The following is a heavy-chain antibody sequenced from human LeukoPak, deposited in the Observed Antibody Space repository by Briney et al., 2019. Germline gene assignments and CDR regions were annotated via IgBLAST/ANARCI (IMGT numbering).Heavy chain of an antibody. CDR2: IYYSGST. J-gene: IGHJ4*02. D-gene: IGHD5-18*01. V-gene: IGHV4-31*03. CDR1: GGSISSGGYY. CDR3: AGVGYSYGGYFDY. Sequence: SETLSLTCTVSGGSISSGGYYWSWIRQHPGKGLEWIGYIYYSGSTYYNPSLKSRVTISVDTSKNQFSLKLSSVTAADTAVYYCAGVGYSYGGYFDYWGRGTLVTVSS.